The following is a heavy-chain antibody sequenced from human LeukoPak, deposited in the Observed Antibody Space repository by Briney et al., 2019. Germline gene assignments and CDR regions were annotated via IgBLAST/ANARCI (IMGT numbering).Heavy chain of an antibody. D-gene: IGHD3-22*01. CDR3: ARGRDYYDSSGYFDY. Sequence: SETLSLTCTVSGGSISTYYWSWIRQPPGKGLEWIGYIYYSGSTNYNPSLKSRVTISVDTSKNQFPLKLSSVTAADTAVYYCARGRDYYDSSGYFDYWGQGTLVTVSS. J-gene: IGHJ4*02. CDR1: GGSISTYY. CDR2: IYYSGST. V-gene: IGHV4-59*01.